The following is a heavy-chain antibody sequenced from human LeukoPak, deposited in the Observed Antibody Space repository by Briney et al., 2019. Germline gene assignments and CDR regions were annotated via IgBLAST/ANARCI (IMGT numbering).Heavy chain of an antibody. V-gene: IGHV3-30-3*01. CDR1: GFTFSSNA. J-gene: IGHJ4*02. D-gene: IGHD1-26*01. CDR3: ARGLLGATTSYFDY. Sequence: PGGSLRLSCAASGFTFSSNAMHWVRQAPGKGLEWVAVITYDGSNKYYADSVKGRFTISRDNSKNTLYLQMNSLRPEDTAVYYCARGLLGATTSYFDYWGQGTLVTVSS. CDR2: ITYDGSNK.